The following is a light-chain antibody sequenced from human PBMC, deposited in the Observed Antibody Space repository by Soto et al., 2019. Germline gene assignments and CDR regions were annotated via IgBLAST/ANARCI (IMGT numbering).Light chain of an antibody. J-gene: IGKJ1*01. Sequence: EIVMTQSPGTLSVSPGERATLSCRASQSVSSNYLAWYQQKPGQAPRLLIYGASSRAAGVPDRFSGSGSGTDFTLTISRLEPEDFALYYCHQYGGSPGTLGQGTKVDI. V-gene: IGKV3-20*01. CDR1: QSVSSNY. CDR3: HQYGGSPGT. CDR2: GAS.